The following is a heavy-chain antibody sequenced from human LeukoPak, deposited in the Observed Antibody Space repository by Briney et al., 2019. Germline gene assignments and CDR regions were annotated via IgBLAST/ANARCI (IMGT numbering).Heavy chain of an antibody. V-gene: IGHV4-34*01. J-gene: IGHJ4*02. CDR2: INHSGST. CDR1: GGSFSGYY. Sequence: SETLSLTCAVYGGSFSGYYWSWIRQPPGKGLKWIGEINHSGSTNYNPSLKSRVTISVDTSKNQFSLKLSSVTAADTAVYYCARVRRAGRDQLLSLFDYWGQGTLVTVSS. CDR3: ARVRRAGRDQLLSLFDY. D-gene: IGHD2-2*01.